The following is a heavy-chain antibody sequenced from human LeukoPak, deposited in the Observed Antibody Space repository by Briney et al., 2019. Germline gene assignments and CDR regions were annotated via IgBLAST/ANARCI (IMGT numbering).Heavy chain of an antibody. CDR3: ARHTSMAHFDY. D-gene: IGHD1-1*01. CDR1: GDSISSYY. J-gene: IGHJ4*02. CDR2: IYYSGST. V-gene: IGHV4-59*08. Sequence: SETLSLTCNVSGDSISSYYWSWIRQPPGGGLEWIGYIYYSGSTSYNPSLKSRVTISVDTSKNQFSLKLSSVTAADTAVYYCARHTSMAHFDYWGQGTLVTVSS.